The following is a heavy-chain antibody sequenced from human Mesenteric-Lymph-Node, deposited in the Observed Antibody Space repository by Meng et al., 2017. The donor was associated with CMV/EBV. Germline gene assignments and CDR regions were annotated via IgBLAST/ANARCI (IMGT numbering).Heavy chain of an antibody. CDR2: IQYDGSDK. Sequence: FTFSSYGRHWVRQAPGKGLEWVTFIQYDGSDKYYADSVKGRFTISRDNSKNTLYLQMNSLRTEDTAVYYCAKPLGYCTGSGCYHPDYWGQGTLVTVSS. CDR3: AKPLGYCTGSGCYHPDY. J-gene: IGHJ4*02. D-gene: IGHD2-8*02. V-gene: IGHV3-30*02. CDR1: FTFSSYG.